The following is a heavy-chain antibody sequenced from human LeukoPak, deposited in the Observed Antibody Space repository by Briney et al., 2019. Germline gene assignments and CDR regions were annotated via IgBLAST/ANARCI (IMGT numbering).Heavy chain of an antibody. V-gene: IGHV3-53*01. CDR3: ARAYYYDSSGYYDQGAFDI. D-gene: IGHD3-22*01. J-gene: IGHJ3*02. CDR1: GFTFGDYA. Sequence: PGGSLRLSCTASGFTFGDYAMSWFRQAPGKGLEWVSVIYSGGSTYYADSVKGRFTISRDNSKNTLYLQMNSLRAEDTAVYYCARAYYYDSSGYYDQGAFDIWGQGTMVTVSS. CDR2: IYSGGST.